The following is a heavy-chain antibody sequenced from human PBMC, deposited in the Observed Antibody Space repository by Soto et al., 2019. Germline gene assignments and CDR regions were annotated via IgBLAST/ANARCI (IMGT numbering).Heavy chain of an antibody. Sequence: LRLSCAASGFTFSSYAMHWVRQAPFKGLEWVAVISYDGSNKYYADSVKGRFTISRDNSKNTLYLQMNSLRAEDTAVYYCARDRYSGYDEFDYWGQGTLVTVSS. V-gene: IGHV3-30-3*01. CDR1: GFTFSSYA. CDR3: ARDRYSGYDEFDY. D-gene: IGHD5-12*01. CDR2: ISYDGSNK. J-gene: IGHJ4*02.